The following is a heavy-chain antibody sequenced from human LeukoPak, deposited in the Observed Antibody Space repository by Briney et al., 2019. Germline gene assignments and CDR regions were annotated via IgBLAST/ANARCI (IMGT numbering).Heavy chain of an antibody. V-gene: IGHV3-20*04. D-gene: IGHD2-2*01. Sequence: LAGGSLRLSCAASGFTFDEYVMNWVRQSPGKGLEWLSSINWNGVATHYTDSVAGRFTISRDNAKNSLYLQMNSLRAEDTAFYFCARAYCSSASCYLDNFYYYMDVWGKGTTVIVSS. CDR1: GFTFDEYV. J-gene: IGHJ6*03. CDR2: INWNGVAT. CDR3: ARAYCSSASCYLDNFYYYMDV.